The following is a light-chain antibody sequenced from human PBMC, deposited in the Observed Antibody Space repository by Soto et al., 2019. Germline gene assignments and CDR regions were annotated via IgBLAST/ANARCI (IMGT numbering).Light chain of an antibody. V-gene: IGKV1-39*01. Sequence: DIQMTQSPSSLSASVGDRVTITCRASQSISSYLNWNQQKPGKAPKLLIYAASSLQSGVPSRFSGSGSGTDFTLTISSLQPEDFATYYCQQSYSTLPLTFGGGTKVDIK. CDR2: AAS. J-gene: IGKJ4*01. CDR1: QSISSY. CDR3: QQSYSTLPLT.